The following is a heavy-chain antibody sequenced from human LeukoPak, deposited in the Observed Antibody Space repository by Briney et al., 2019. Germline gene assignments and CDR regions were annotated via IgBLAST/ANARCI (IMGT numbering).Heavy chain of an antibody. CDR1: GGSISSYY. CDR2: IYYSGTT. CDR3: ARGQTDFDY. J-gene: IGHJ4*02. Sequence: PSETLSLTCTVSGGSISSYYWSWIRQPPGKGLEWIGYIYYSGTTNYNPSLKSRVTISVDTSKNHFSLKLSSVTAADTAVYYCARGQTDFDYWGQGTLVTVSS. V-gene: IGHV4-59*01.